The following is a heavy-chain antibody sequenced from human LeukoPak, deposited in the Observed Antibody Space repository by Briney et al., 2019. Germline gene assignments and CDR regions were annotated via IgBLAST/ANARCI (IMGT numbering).Heavy chain of an antibody. J-gene: IGHJ3*02. CDR2: ISYNGSPTDSPSLYHSGST. Sequence: SETLSLTCTASGASVTTSYWSWIRQPPGKGLERLGYISYNGSPTDSPSLYHSGSTNYSPSLRSRVTISIDTSKNQFSLNLNSVTAADTALYFCARQSPSQKAVVTTHDAFPIWGQGTMVTVSS. V-gene: IGHV4-59*02. D-gene: IGHD1-14*01. CDR1: GASVTTSY. CDR3: ARQSPSQKAVVTTHDAFPI.